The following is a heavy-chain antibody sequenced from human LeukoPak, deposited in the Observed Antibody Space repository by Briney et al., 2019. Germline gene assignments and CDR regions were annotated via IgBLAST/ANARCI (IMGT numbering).Heavy chain of an antibody. J-gene: IGHJ4*02. D-gene: IGHD5-18*01. CDR1: GFTFSSYA. CDR3: AKDPPSCRGYSCGYYFDY. CDR2: ISGSGGST. V-gene: IGHV3-23*01. Sequence: PGGSLRLSCAASGFTFSSYAMSWVRQAPGKGLEWVSAISGSGGSTYYADSVKGRFTISRDNSKHTLYLQMNSLRAEDTAVYYCAKDPPSCRGYSCGYYFDYWGQGTLVTVSS.